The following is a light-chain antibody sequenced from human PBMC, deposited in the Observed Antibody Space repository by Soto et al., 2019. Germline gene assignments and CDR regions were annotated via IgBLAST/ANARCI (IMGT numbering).Light chain of an antibody. CDR2: DAS. CDR1: QSISTH. V-gene: IGKV1-5*01. CDR3: QQYSSNLYT. Sequence: EIQVTQSPSTLSASVGDRVTITCRASQSISTHLAWYQQKPGKAPEVLIYDASTLESGVPSRFSGSGSGTKFTLTISSLQPDDFATYYCQQYSSNLYTFGPGTKVDIK. J-gene: IGKJ2*01.